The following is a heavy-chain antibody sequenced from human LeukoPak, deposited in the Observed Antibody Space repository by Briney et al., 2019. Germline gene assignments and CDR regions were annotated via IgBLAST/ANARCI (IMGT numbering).Heavy chain of an antibody. CDR1: GGSISSSNW. V-gene: IGHV4-4*02. Sequence: SETLSLTCAVSGGSISSSNWWSWVRQPPGKGLEWIGEIYHSGSTNYNPSLKSRVTISVDTSKNQFSLKMNSVTAADTAVYYCATQILLCHYYWGQGPVVTVSS. CDR3: ATQILLCHYY. CDR2: IYHSGST. J-gene: IGHJ4*02. D-gene: IGHD2/OR15-2a*01.